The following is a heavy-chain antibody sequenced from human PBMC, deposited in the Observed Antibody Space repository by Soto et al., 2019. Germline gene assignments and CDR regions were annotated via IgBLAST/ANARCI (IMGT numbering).Heavy chain of an antibody. V-gene: IGHV1-69*01. J-gene: IGHJ4*02. D-gene: IGHD6-6*01. CDR3: ARERLEGVIAARPGHFAY. Sequence: QVQLVQSGAEVKKPGSSVKVSCKASGGTFSSYAISWVRQAPGQGLEWMGGIIPIFGTANYAQKFQGRVRIPGDESTSTAYRELSSLRSEDTAGYYWARERLEGVIAARPGHFAYGGQGPLVTVSS. CDR1: GGTFSSYA. CDR2: IIPIFGTA.